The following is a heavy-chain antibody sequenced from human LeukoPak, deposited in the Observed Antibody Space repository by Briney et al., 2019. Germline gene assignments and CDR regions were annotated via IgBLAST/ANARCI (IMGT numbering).Heavy chain of an antibody. D-gene: IGHD3-16*02. CDR1: GFSFTKYA. CDR2: MSSSGDST. V-gene: IGHV3-23*01. J-gene: IGHJ4*02. Sequence: GGSLRLSCADSGFSFTKYALSWVRQAPGKGLEWVSGMSSSGDSTDYADSVKGRFTISRDNSKNTLYLQMDSLRVEDTAVFYCAKVSFDGGVIPYFVSWGQGTVVTVSS. CDR3: AKVSFDGGVIPYFVS.